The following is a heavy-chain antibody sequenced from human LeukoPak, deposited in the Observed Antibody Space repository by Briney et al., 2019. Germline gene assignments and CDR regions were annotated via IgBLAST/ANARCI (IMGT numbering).Heavy chain of an antibody. D-gene: IGHD3-22*01. CDR1: GYTLTELS. CDR2: FDPEDGET. V-gene: IGHV1-24*01. J-gene: IGHJ5*02. Sequence: ASVKVSCKVSGYTLTELSMHWVRQAPRKGLEWMGGFDPEDGETIYAQKFQGRVTMTEDTSTDTAYMELSSLRSEDTAVYYCATDNFARDYYYDSSGYVSWGQGTLVTVSS. CDR3: ATDNFARDYYYDSSGYVS.